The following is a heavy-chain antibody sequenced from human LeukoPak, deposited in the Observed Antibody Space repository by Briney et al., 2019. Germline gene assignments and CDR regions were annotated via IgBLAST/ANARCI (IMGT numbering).Heavy chain of an antibody. J-gene: IGHJ4*02. D-gene: IGHD2-21*02. CDR1: GFTFSSYG. CDR3: ARLIDIVVVPAIRDFDY. V-gene: IGHV3-33*01. CDR2: IWYDGSNK. Sequence: GGSLRLSCAASGFTFSSYGMHWVRQAPGKGLEWVAVIWYDGSNKYYADSVKGRFTISRDNSKNTLYLQMNSLRAEDTAVYYCARLIDIVVVPAIRDFDYWGQGTWSPSPQ.